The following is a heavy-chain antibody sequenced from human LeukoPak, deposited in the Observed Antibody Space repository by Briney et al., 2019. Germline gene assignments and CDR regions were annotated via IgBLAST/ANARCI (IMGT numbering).Heavy chain of an antibody. CDR1: GYSFTTYN. CDR3: AREVSRNSPYYYDS. Sequence: ASVKVSCKASGYSFTTYNINWVRQATGQGLEWMGWLNPNSRNTGYAQKFQGRVTITRNTSISTAYMELSSLRSEDTALYYCAREVSRNSPYYYDSWGQGTLVTVSS. V-gene: IGHV1-8*03. J-gene: IGHJ4*02. D-gene: IGHD3-22*01. CDR2: LNPNSRNT.